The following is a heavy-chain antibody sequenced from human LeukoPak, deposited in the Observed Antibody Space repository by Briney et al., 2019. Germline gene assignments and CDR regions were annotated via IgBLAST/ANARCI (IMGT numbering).Heavy chain of an antibody. V-gene: IGHV3-30*04. D-gene: IGHD3-3*02. J-gene: IGHJ4*02. CDR3: ARDHRIFGVVMPDY. CDR1: GFTFSSYE. Sequence: PGGSLRLSRAASGFTFSSYEMNWVRQAPGKGLEWVAVISYDGSNKYYADSVKGRFTISRDNSKNTLYLQMNSLRAEDTVVYYCARDHRIFGVVMPDYWGQGTLVTVSS. CDR2: ISYDGSNK.